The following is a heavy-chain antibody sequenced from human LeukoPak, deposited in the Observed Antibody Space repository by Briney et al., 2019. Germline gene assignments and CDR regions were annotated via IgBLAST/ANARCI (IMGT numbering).Heavy chain of an antibody. CDR3: ASAAVYGDPTNPYFDY. Sequence: ASVKVSCKASGYTFTSYYMHWVRQAPGQGLEWMGWINPNSGGTNYAQKCQGRVTMTRDTSINTAFMELSRLRSDDSAVYYCASAAVYGDPTNPYFDYWGQGTLVTVSS. CDR2: INPNSGGT. D-gene: IGHD4-17*01. J-gene: IGHJ4*02. V-gene: IGHV1-2*02. CDR1: GYTFTSYY.